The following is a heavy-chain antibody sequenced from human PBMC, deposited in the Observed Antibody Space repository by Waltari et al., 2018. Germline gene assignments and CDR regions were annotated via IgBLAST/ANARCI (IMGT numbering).Heavy chain of an antibody. CDR2: ISDAGGII. CDR1: FSTYV. V-gene: IGHV3-23*01. J-gene: IGHJ4*02. Sequence: FSTYVRNGVRQAPGKGLEWVSSISDAGGIINYADSVKGRFTISRDNSKNTLYLQMNSLRVEDSAVYYCARASGVDYWGQGTLVTISS. CDR3: ARASGVDY. D-gene: IGHD3-16*01.